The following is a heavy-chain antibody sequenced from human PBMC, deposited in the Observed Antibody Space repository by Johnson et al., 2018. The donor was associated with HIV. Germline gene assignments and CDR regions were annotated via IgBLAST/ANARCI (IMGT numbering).Heavy chain of an antibody. CDR1: GFTFSDYY. CDR2: ISSSGSTI. CDR3: ASGEDYGGNYGALDI. V-gene: IGHV3-11*04. Sequence: QVQLVESGGGLVKPGGSLRLSCVASGFTFSDYYMSWIRQAPGKGLVWVSYISSSGSTIYYADSVRGRFTISRDNSKNTLYLQVNGLRVEDTAVFYCASGEDYGGNYGALDIWGQGTMVTVSS. D-gene: IGHD4-23*01. J-gene: IGHJ3*02.